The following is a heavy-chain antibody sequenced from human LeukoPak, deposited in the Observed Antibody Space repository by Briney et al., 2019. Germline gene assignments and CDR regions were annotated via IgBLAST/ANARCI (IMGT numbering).Heavy chain of an antibody. J-gene: IGHJ5*02. Sequence: SETLSLTCSVSGGSISGSYWNWIRQPPGKGLEWIGYVSYSGSTNYNPSLKSRVTISVDTSKNQFSLKLSSVTAADTAVYYCALQPARRLSWFDPWGQGTLVTVSS. D-gene: IGHD2-2*01. CDR3: ALQPARRLSWFDP. V-gene: IGHV4-59*08. CDR2: VSYSGST. CDR1: GGSISGSY.